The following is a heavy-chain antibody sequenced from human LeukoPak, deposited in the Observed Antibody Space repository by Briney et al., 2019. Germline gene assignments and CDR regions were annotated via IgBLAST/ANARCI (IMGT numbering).Heavy chain of an antibody. Sequence: RASVKVSCTASGYTFSSYGFSWVRQAPGQGLEWMGWINAYNGNTNYAQNLQGRVTMTTDISTSTAYMELRSLRSDDTAVYYCARRQGTTLNFDYWGQGTLVTVSS. D-gene: IGHD1-1*01. J-gene: IGHJ4*02. V-gene: IGHV1-18*01. CDR3: ARRQGTTLNFDY. CDR1: GYTFSSYG. CDR2: INAYNGNT.